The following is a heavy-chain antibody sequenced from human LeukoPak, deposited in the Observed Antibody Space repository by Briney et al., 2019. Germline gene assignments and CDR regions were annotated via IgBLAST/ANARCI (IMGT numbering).Heavy chain of an antibody. J-gene: IGHJ4*02. D-gene: IGHD2-21*01. CDR3: ARDIAGLGY. CDR1: GFTFSSYW. Sequence: GGSLRLSCAASGFTFSSYWMGWVRQAPGKGLMWVSRIKTDGSITGYADSVKGRFTISRDNAKNTLYLQINSLRAEDTAVYYCARDIAGLGYWGQGTLVTVSS. CDR2: IKTDGSIT. V-gene: IGHV3-74*01.